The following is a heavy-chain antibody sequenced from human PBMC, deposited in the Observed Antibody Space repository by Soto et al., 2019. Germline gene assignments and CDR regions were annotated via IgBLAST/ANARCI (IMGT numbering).Heavy chain of an antibody. V-gene: IGHV4-31*03. D-gene: IGHD1-7*01. J-gene: IGHJ4*02. Sequence: QVQLQESGPGLVKPSQTLSLTCTVSGGSISSGGYYWSWIRQHPGKGLEWIGYIYYSGSTYYNPSLQTRVTISVDTSKNQFSLKLRSVTAADTAVYYCASDRGPETGTTQRFDYWGQGTLVTVSS. CDR3: ASDRGPETGTTQRFDY. CDR2: IYYSGST. CDR1: GGSISSGGYY.